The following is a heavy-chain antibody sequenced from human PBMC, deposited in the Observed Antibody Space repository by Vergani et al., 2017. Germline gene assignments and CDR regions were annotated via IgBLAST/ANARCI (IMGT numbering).Heavy chain of an antibody. CDR2: ITPFNGNT. V-gene: IGHV1-45*02. CDR1: GYTFTYRY. CDR3: ALDERSTSCINSVCITPETGSWFDP. D-gene: IGHD2-2*01. J-gene: IGHJ5*02. Sequence: QMQLVQSGAEVKKTGSSVKVSCKASGYTFTYRYLHWVRQAPGQALEWMGWITPFNGNTNYAQKFQDRVTITRDRSMSTAYMELSSLRSEDTAMYYCALDERSTSCINSVCITPETGSWFDPWGQGTLVTVSS.